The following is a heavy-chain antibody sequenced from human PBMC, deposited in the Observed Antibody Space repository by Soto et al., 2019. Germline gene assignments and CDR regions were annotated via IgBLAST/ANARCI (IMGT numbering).Heavy chain of an antibody. V-gene: IGHV3-33*01. Sequence: GGSLRLSCAASGFTFSSYGMHWVRQAPGKGLEWVAVIWYDGSNKYYADSVKGRFTISRDNSKNTLYLQMNSLRAEDTAVYYCAREKSSIAAAGTGDYYYMDVWGKGTTVTVSS. CDR3: AREKSSIAAAGTGDYYYMDV. J-gene: IGHJ6*03. CDR2: IWYDGSNK. CDR1: GFTFSSYG. D-gene: IGHD6-13*01.